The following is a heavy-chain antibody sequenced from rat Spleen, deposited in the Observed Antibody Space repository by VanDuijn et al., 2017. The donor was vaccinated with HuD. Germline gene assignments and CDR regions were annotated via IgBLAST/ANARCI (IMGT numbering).Heavy chain of an antibody. D-gene: IGHD1-9*01. J-gene: IGHJ2*01. CDR2: ISYSGST. CDR1: GYSITSNY. CDR3: ARLTYYGYTYEYFDY. V-gene: IGHV3-1*01. Sequence: EVQLQESGPGLVKPSQSLSLTCSVTGYSITSNYWGWIRKFPGNKMEWMGYISYSGSTNYNPSLKSRISITRDTSKNQFFLQLNSVTTEDTATYYCARLTYYGYTYEYFDYWGQGVMVTVSS.